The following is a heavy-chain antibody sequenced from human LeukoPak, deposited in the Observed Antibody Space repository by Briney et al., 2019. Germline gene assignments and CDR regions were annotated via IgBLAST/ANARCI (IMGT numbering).Heavy chain of an antibody. V-gene: IGHV4-39*01. CDR2: YQTGST. Sequence: SQTLSLTCTVSGNSIRTSSYQWGWIRQPPGKGLEWIGSYQTGSTYYNPSLNSRVTISVDTSNNQFSLNLISVTAADTAVYYCARLFDVWGQGTLVTVP. CDR3: ARLFDV. J-gene: IGHJ4*02. CDR1: GNSIRTSSYQ.